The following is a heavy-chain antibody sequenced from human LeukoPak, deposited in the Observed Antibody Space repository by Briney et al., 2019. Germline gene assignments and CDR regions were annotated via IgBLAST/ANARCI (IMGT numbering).Heavy chain of an antibody. V-gene: IGHV3-23*01. CDR3: AKEGGGADDY. CDR1: GFSVSTYA. J-gene: IGHJ4*02. CDR2: ISVSGDNT. Sequence: GGSLRLSCAASGFSVSTYAMSWVRQAPGKGLEWVSAISVSGDNTYYADSVKGRFTLFRNNSKNTLYLQMNRLRVEDTAVYYCAKEGGGADDYWGQGTLVTVSS. D-gene: IGHD3-16*01.